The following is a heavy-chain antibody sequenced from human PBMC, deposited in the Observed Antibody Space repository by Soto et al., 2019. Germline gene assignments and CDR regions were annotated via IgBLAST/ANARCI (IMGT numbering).Heavy chain of an antibody. Sequence: GGSLRLSCAASGFTVSSNYMSWVRQAPGKGLEWVSVIYSGGSTYYADSVKGRFTISRDNSKNTLYLQMNSLRAEDTAVYYCVTDYAGNPDALMDVWGQGTTVTVSS. CDR2: IYSGGST. J-gene: IGHJ6*02. D-gene: IGHD4-17*01. CDR1: GFTVSSNY. V-gene: IGHV3-66*01. CDR3: VTDYAGNPDALMDV.